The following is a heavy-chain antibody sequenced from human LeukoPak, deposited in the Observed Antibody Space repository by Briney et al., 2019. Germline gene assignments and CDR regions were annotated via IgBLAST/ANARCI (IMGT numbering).Heavy chain of an antibody. Sequence: SETLSLTCTVSDDSISDYYRGWIRQPPGKGLEWIGYIYYSGSTNYNPSLKSRVTISVDTSKNQFSLKLSSVTAADTAVYYCARVSDWGSGFGFDYWGQGTLVTVSS. CDR3: ARVSDWGSGFGFDY. D-gene: IGHD7-27*01. J-gene: IGHJ4*02. CDR2: IYYSGST. V-gene: IGHV4-59*01. CDR1: DDSISDYY.